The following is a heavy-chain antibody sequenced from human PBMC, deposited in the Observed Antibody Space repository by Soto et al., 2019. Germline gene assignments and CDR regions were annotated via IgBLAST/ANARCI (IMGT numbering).Heavy chain of an antibody. J-gene: IGHJ6*02. D-gene: IGHD1-20*01. CDR3: ARSIRGPRRFNGMDV. CDR1: GFSLTSPGMC. CDR2: IERDDDDK. Sequence: ESGPTLVNPTGTLTVTCTFSGFSLTSPGMCVSWIRQSPGKALEWLALIERDDDDKYYSTSLKTRLTISKDTRKNQVVLTMANMDPADTATYYCARSIRGPRRFNGMDVWGQGTTVTVSS. V-gene: IGHV2-70*13.